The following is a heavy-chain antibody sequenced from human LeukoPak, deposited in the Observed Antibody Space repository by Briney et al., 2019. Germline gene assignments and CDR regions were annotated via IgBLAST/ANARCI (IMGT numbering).Heavy chain of an antibody. CDR3: AKVWDDSSGYLQYYFDY. D-gene: IGHD3-22*01. CDR2: IRYDGSNK. J-gene: IGHJ4*02. V-gene: IGHV3-30*02. CDR1: GLTFSSYG. Sequence: GGSLRLSCAASGLTFSSYGMHWVRQAPGKGPEWVAFIRYDGSNKYYADSVKGRSTISRDNSKNTLYLQMNSLRAEDTAVYYCAKVWDDSSGYLQYYFDYWGQRTLVTVSS.